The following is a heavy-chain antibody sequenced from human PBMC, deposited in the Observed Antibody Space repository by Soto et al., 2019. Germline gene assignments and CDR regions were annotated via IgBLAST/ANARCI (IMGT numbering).Heavy chain of an antibody. D-gene: IGHD6-6*01. CDR2: INHSGST. CDR3: ARGRGAARQEGGAYYYYYMDV. CDR1: GGSFSGYY. J-gene: IGHJ6*03. V-gene: IGHV4-34*01. Sequence: PSETLSLTCAVYGGSFSGYYWSWIRQPPGKGLEWIGEINHSGSTNYNPSLKSRVTISVDTSKNQFSLKLSSVTAADTAVYYCARGRGAARQEGGAYYYYYMDVWGKGTTVTVSS.